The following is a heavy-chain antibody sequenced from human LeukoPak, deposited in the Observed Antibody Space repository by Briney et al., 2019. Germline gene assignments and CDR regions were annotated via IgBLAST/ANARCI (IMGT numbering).Heavy chain of an antibody. CDR1: GYTFTGYY. J-gene: IGHJ4*02. D-gene: IGHD3-22*01. CDR3: AREYYYDSSGYLREGVCDY. Sequence: ASVKVSCKASGYTFTGYYMHWVRQAPGQGLEWMGWINPNSGGTNYAQKFQGRVTMTRDTSISTAYMELSRLRSGDTAVYYCAREYYYDSSGYLREGVCDYWGQGTLVTVSS. CDR2: INPNSGGT. V-gene: IGHV1-2*02.